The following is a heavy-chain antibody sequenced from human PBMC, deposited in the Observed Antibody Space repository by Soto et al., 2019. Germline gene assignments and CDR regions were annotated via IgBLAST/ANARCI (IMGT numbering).Heavy chain of an antibody. J-gene: IGHJ4*02. CDR2: INHSGST. CDR3: ARGSLGIGVDSRFFDY. Sequence: SETLSLTCAVYGGSFSGYYWSWIRQPPGKGLEWIGEINHSGSTNYNPSLKSRVTISVDTSKNQFSLKLSSVTAADTAVYYCARGSLGIGVDSRFFDYWGQGTLVTVSS. D-gene: IGHD7-27*01. V-gene: IGHV4-34*01. CDR1: GGSFSGYY.